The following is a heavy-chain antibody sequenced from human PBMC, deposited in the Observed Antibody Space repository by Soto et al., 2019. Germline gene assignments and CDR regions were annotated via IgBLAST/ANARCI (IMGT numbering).Heavy chain of an antibody. CDR1: GFTFSSYG. V-gene: IGHV3-30*18. D-gene: IGHD5-18*01. J-gene: IGHJ4*02. Sequence: QVQLVESGGGVVQPGRCLRLSCAASGFTFSSYGMHWVRQAPGKGLEWVAVISYDGSNKYYADSVKGRFTISRDNSKNTLYLQMNSLRAEDTAVYYCAKVAAMVTRPIDYWGQGTLVTVSS. CDR2: ISYDGSNK. CDR3: AKVAAMVTRPIDY.